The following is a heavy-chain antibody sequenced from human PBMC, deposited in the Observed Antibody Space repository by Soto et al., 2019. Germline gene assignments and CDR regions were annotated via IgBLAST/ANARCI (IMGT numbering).Heavy chain of an antibody. Sequence: XESLKLYWKCSGYSFTSYWISWVLQMPGKGLEWMGRIDPSDSYTNYSPSFQGHVTISADKSISTAYLQWSSLKASDTAMYYCARLDYDILTGYRINWSDTWGQGTLVTVYS. CDR3: ARLDYDILTGYRINWSDT. CDR1: GYSFTSYW. D-gene: IGHD3-9*01. J-gene: IGHJ5*02. CDR2: IDPSDSYT. V-gene: IGHV5-10-1*01.